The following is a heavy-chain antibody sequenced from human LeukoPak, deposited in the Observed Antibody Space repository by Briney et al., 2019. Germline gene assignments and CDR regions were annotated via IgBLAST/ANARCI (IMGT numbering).Heavy chain of an antibody. J-gene: IGHJ6*02. Sequence: GASVKVSCKASGYTFTSYGISWVRQAPGQGLEWMGWISAYNGNTNYAQKLQGRVTMTTDTSTSTAYMELRSLRSDDTAVYYCARDSYCSSTSCYQSRYYYGMDVWGQGTTVTVSS. CDR1: GYTFTSYG. CDR3: ARDSYCSSTSCYQSRYYYGMDV. CDR2: ISAYNGNT. D-gene: IGHD2-2*01. V-gene: IGHV1-18*01.